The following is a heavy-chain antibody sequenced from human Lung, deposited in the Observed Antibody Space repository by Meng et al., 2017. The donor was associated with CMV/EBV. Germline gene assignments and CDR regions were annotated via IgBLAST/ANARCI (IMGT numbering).Heavy chain of an antibody. Sequence: RRGSCEGSGFIFGDFWMNGVRQAHGKGLEWVASIGRDGREKFYVDSVKGRFTISRDNAKNTLYLQMNSLRDDDTAVYYCYMGHYSGAWGQGTLVTVSS. J-gene: IGHJ5*02. CDR2: IGRDGREK. D-gene: IGHD2-21*01. CDR1: GFIFGDFW. CDR3: YMGHYSGA. V-gene: IGHV3-7*01.